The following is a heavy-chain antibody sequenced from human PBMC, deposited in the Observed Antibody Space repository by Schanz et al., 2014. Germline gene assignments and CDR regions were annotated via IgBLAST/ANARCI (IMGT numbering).Heavy chain of an antibody. CDR3: VRDAGWAFGDYHGMYV. J-gene: IGHJ6*02. Sequence: QVQLVQSGGEAKKPGASATVSCKASGYTFNNHGISWVRQAPGQGLEWMGWISVYHGHTNYAEKVHGRVTMTTDTSTSTAYMELRSLISDDTAVYYCVRDAGWAFGDYHGMYVWGQGTSVNVSS. V-gene: IGHV1-18*01. CDR2: ISVYHGHT. D-gene: IGHD3-10*01. CDR1: GYTFNNHG.